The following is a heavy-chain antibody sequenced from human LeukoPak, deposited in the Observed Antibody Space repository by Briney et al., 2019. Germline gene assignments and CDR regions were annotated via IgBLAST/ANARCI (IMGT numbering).Heavy chain of an antibody. J-gene: IGHJ4*02. Sequence: GGSLRLSCAASGFTFSSYAMHWVRQAPGKGLEYVSAISSNGGSTYYANSVKGRFTISRDNSKNTLYLQMGSLRAEDMAVYYCARDGSDSATLNYYFDYWGQGTLVTVSS. D-gene: IGHD1-1*01. V-gene: IGHV3-64*01. CDR2: ISSNGGST. CDR3: ARDGSDSATLNYYFDY. CDR1: GFTFSSYA.